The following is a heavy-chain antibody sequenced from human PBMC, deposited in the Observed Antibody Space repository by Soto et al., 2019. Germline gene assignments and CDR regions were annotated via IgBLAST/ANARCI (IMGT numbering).Heavy chain of an antibody. J-gene: IGHJ3*02. V-gene: IGHV4-59*08. Sequence: QVQLQESGPGLVKPSETLSLTCTVSGGYINSHYWTWIRQPPGKGLEWIGYIYYNGNTDYNPSLKSRVTILTDKAKSYFSLRLTSFTAADTAVYYCARSTWGYAFDIWGQGAVVTVSS. CDR1: GGYINSHY. D-gene: IGHD3-16*01. CDR3: ARSTWGYAFDI. CDR2: IYYNGNT.